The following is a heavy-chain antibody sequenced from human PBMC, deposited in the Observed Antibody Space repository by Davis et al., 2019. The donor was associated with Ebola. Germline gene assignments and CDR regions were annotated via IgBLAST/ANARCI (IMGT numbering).Heavy chain of an antibody. D-gene: IGHD3-10*01. V-gene: IGHV6-1*01. Sequence: SQTLSLTCAISGDSVSSNSAAWNWIRQSPSRGLEWLGRTYYRSKWYNDYAVSVKSRITINPDTSKNQFSLQLNSVTPEDTAVYYCARDHLLWFGELLYQTHGMDVWGKGTTVTVSS. J-gene: IGHJ6*04. CDR1: GDSVSSNSAA. CDR2: TYYRSKWYN. CDR3: ARDHLLWFGELLYQTHGMDV.